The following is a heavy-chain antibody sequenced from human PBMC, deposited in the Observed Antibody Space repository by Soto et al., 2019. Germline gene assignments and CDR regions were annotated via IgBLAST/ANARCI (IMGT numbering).Heavy chain of an antibody. D-gene: IGHD3-3*01. Sequence: SETLSLTCTVSGGSISSSSYYWGWIRQPPGKGLEWIGSIYYSGSTYYNPSLKSRVTISVDTSKNQFSLKLSSVTAADTAVYYCARATDFWSGYYEVQMGAFDYWGQGTLVTVSS. V-gene: IGHV4-39*01. J-gene: IGHJ4*02. CDR2: IYYSGST. CDR1: GGSISSSSYY. CDR3: ARATDFWSGYYEVQMGAFDY.